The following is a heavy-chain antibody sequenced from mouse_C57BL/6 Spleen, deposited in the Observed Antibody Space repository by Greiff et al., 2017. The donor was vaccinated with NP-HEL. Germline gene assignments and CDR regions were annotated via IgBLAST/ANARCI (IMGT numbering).Heavy chain of an antibody. CDR3: ARLVGRGYFDY. Sequence: EVKLQESGPELVKPGASVKMSCKASGYTFTDYTMHWVKQSHGKSLEWIGYINPNNGGTSYNQKFKGKATLTVNKSSSTAYMELRSLTSEDSAVYYCARLVGRGYFDYWGQGTTLTVSS. J-gene: IGHJ2*01. CDR2: INPNNGGT. V-gene: IGHV1-22*01. CDR1: GYTFTDYT. D-gene: IGHD1-1*02.